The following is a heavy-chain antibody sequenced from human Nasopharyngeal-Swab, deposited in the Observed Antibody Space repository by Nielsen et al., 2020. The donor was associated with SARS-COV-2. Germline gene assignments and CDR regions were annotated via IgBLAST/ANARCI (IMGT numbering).Heavy chain of an antibody. J-gene: IGHJ4*02. Sequence: IRQPPATAPERIGEINHRGSTNYNPSLKSRVTISVDTSKNQFPLKLSSVTAADTAVYYCARGKILRYFDWLLYPFDYWGQGTLVTVSS. V-gene: IGHV4-34*01. CDR3: ARGKILRYFDWLLYPFDY. D-gene: IGHD3-9*01. CDR2: INHRGST.